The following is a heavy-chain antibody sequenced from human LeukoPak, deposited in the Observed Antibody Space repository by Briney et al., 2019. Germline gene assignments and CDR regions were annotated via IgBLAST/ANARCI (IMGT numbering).Heavy chain of an antibody. CDR2: ISSSSSYI. V-gene: IGHV3-21*01. Sequence: PGGSLRLSCAASGFTFSSYSMNWVRQAPGKGLEWVSSISSSSSYIYYADSVKGRFTISRDNAKNSLYLQMNSLRAEDTAAYYCARDSVSYYDGGLDYWGQGTLVTVSS. CDR3: ARDSVSYYDGGLDY. D-gene: IGHD3-22*01. J-gene: IGHJ4*02. CDR1: GFTFSSYS.